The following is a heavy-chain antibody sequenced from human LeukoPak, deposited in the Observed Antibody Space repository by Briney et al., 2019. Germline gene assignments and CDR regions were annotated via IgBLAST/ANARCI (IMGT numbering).Heavy chain of an antibody. D-gene: IGHD4-17*01. CDR2: FYYSGST. CDR1: GGSISSRSYY. V-gene: IGHV4-39*07. CDR3: ARTTVTTAYYYYYYMDV. J-gene: IGHJ6*03. Sequence: PSETLSLTCTVSGGSISSRSYYWGWIRQPPGKGLEWLWSFYYSGSTYSNPSLKSRVTISVDTSNNQSSLKLSSVTAADTAVYYCARTTVTTAYYYYYYMDVWGKGTTVTVSS.